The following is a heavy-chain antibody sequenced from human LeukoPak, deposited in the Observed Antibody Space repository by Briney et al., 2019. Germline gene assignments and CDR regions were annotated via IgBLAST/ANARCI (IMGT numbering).Heavy chain of an antibody. CDR3: AKAEGKAVAGTPIDY. CDR2: ISGSGGST. Sequence: GGSLRLSCAASGFTFSSYAMSWVRQAPGKGLEWVSAISGSGGSTYYADSVKSRFTISRDNSKNTLYLQMNSLRAEDTAVYYCAKAEGKAVAGTPIDYWGQGTLVTVSS. D-gene: IGHD6-19*01. CDR1: GFTFSSYA. J-gene: IGHJ4*02. V-gene: IGHV3-23*01.